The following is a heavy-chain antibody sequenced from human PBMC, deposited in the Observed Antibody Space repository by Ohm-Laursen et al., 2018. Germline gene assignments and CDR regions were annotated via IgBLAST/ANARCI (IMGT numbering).Heavy chain of an antibody. CDR3: AREQLNLGYRNTFDGFDI. CDR1: GFTFSSYS. Sequence: SLRLSCTASGFTFSSYSMNWVRQAPGKGLEWVSSISSSSSYIYYADSVKGRFTISRDNAKNSLYLQMNSLRAEDTAVYYCAREQLNLGYRNTFDGFDIWGQGTMVTVSS. J-gene: IGHJ3*02. CDR2: ISSSSSYI. D-gene: IGHD5-12*01. V-gene: IGHV3-21*04.